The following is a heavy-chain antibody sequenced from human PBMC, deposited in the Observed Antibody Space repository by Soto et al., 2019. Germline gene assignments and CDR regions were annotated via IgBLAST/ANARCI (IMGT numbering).Heavy chain of an antibody. CDR2: ISSSSSTI. J-gene: IGHJ4*02. CDR3: ARRYAYWYFDY. V-gene: IGHV3-48*01. D-gene: IGHD2-2*01. CDR1: GFTFSSYS. Sequence: EVQLVESGGGLVQPGGSLRLSCAASGFTFSSYSMNWVRQAPGKGLEWVSYISSSSSTIYYADSVKGRFTISRDNAKNSLYLQMNSLRAEDTAVYYCARRYAYWYFDYWGQGTLVTVSS.